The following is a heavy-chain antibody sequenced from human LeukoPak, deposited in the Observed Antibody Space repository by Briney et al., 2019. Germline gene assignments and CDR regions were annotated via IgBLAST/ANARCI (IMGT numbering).Heavy chain of an antibody. CDR2: ISGYSGNT. J-gene: IGHJ4*02. CDR3: ARGGLSSTRKTSFDY. V-gene: IGHV1-18*01. CDR1: GYSLTSYG. D-gene: IGHD2-2*01. Sequence: GASVKVSCKASGYSLTSYGITWVRQAPGQGLEWMGWISGYSGNTSYAQKLQGRVTMTTDTSTSTAYMELRSLRSDDTAVYYCARGGLSSTRKTSFDYWGQGTLVTVSS.